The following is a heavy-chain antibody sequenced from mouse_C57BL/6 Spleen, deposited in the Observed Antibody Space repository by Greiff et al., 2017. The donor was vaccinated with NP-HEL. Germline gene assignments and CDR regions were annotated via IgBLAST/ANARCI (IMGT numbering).Heavy chain of an antibody. CDR2: IDPSDSAT. CDR3: AREGDYYGSSGY. V-gene: IGHV1-52*01. D-gene: IGHD1-1*01. J-gene: IGHJ2*01. Sequence: QVQLQQPGAELVRPGSSVKLSCKASGYTFTSYWMHWVKQRPIQGLEWIGNIDPSDSATHYNQKFKDKATLTVDKSSSTAYMQLSSLTSEDSAVYDCAREGDYYGSSGYWGQGTTLTVSS. CDR1: GYTFTSYW.